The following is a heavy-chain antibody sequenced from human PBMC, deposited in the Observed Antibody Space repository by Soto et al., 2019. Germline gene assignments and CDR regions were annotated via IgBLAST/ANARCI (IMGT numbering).Heavy chain of an antibody. V-gene: IGHV2-70*11. CDR3: ARGYSYGLPGLHYYYGMDV. Sequence: SGPTLVNPTQTLTLTCTFSGFSLSTSGMCVSWIRQPPGKALEWLARIDWDDDKYYSTSLKTRLTISKDTSKNQVVLTMTNMDPVDTATYYCARGYSYGLPGLHYYYGMDVWGQGTTVTVSS. CDR2: IDWDDDK. D-gene: IGHD5-18*01. CDR1: GFSLSTSGMC. J-gene: IGHJ6*02.